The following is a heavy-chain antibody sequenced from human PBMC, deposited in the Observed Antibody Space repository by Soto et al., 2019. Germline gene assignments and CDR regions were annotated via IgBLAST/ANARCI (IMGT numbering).Heavy chain of an antibody. D-gene: IGHD2-15*01. J-gene: IGHJ4*02. V-gene: IGHV3-23*01. CDR1: GFTFSSYA. CDR3: AKDLFASRGRLYY. Sequence: RSLSFAASGFTFSSYAMSWVRQAPGKGLEWVSAISGSGGSTYYADSVKGRFTISRDNSKNTRYLQMSSLRAEDTAVYYCAKDLFASRGRLYYRGQGPPVTVSP. CDR2: ISGSGGST.